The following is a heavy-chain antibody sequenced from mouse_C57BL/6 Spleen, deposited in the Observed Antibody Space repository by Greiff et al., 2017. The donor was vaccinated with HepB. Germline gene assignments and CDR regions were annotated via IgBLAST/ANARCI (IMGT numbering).Heavy chain of an antibody. J-gene: IGHJ1*03. V-gene: IGHV10-1*01. CDR3: VRRNWVYWYFDV. Sequence: EVQLVESGGGLVQPKGSLKLSCAASGFSFNTYAMNWVRQAPGKGLEWVARIRSKSNNYATYYADSVKDRFTISRDDSESMLYLQMNNLKTEDTAMYYGVRRNWVYWYFDVWGTGTTVTVSS. CDR2: IRSKSNNYAT. CDR1: GFSFNTYA. D-gene: IGHD4-1*01.